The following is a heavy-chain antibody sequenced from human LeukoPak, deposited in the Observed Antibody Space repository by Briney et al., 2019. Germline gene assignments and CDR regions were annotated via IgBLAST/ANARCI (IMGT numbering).Heavy chain of an antibody. V-gene: IGHV1-69*04. CDR2: IIPTTGLA. CDR3: ARAPPRLDGYILYY. D-gene: IGHD5-24*01. CDR1: GGTFSNLA. J-gene: IGHJ4*02. Sequence: EASVKVSCKASGGTFSNLAISWVRQAPGQGLEWMGRIIPTTGLANYAQKFQGRVTITADKSTSTAYMDLSGLRSEDTAVYYCARAPPRLDGYILYYWGQGTLVTVSS.